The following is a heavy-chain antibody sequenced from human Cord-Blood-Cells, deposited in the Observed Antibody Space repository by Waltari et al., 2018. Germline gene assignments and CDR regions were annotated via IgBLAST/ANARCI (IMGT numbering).Heavy chain of an antibody. V-gene: IGHV3-49*05. CDR2: IRSKAYGGTT. CDR1: GFTFGDDA. Sequence: EVQLVESGGGLVKPGRSLRLSCTASGFTFGDDAMSWFSTAPGKGLEWVGFIRSKAYGGTTEYAASVKGRFTISRDDSKSIAYLQMNSLKTEDTAVYYCTTDLTIFGVVGAFDIWGQGTMVTVSS. D-gene: IGHD3-3*01. J-gene: IGHJ3*02. CDR3: TTDLTIFGVVGAFDI.